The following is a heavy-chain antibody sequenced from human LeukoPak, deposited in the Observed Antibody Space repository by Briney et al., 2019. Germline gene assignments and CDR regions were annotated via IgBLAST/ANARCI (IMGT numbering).Heavy chain of an antibody. V-gene: IGHV3-9*03. Sequence: GRSLRLSCADSGFTFDDYAMHWVRQAPGKGLEWVSGISWNSGSIGYADSVKGRFTISRDNAKNSLYLQMNSLRAEDMALYYCAKAMDDILTYPDYWGQGTLVTVSS. D-gene: IGHD3-9*01. J-gene: IGHJ4*02. CDR1: GFTFDDYA. CDR2: ISWNSGSI. CDR3: AKAMDDILTYPDY.